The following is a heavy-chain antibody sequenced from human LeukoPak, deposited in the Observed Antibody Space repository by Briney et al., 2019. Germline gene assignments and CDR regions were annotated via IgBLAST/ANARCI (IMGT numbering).Heavy chain of an antibody. J-gene: IGHJ6*04. D-gene: IGHD5-12*01. V-gene: IGHV3-30*04. CDR3: ARDQGGYDPVYYYGMDV. CDR1: GFTFSSYA. Sequence: GRSLRLSCAASGFTFSSYAIHWVRQAPGKGLEWVAVISYDGSNKYYADSVKGRFTISRDNSKNTLYLQMNSLRAEDTAVYYCARDQGGYDPVYYYGMDVWGKGTTVTVSS. CDR2: ISYDGSNK.